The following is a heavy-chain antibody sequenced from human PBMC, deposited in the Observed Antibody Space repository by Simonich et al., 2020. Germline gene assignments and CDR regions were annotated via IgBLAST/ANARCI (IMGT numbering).Heavy chain of an antibody. CDR3: ARGALTGDYYYMDV. V-gene: IGHV1-2*02. J-gene: IGHJ6*03. D-gene: IGHD7-27*01. CDR1: GYTFTGYY. CDR2: INPNSGGT. Sequence: QVQLVQSGAEVKKPGASVKVSCKASGYTFTGYYMHWVRRAPGQGLEWMGGINPNSGGTNYAQKFQGRVTRTRDTSISTAYMELSRLRADDTAVYYCARGALTGDYYYMDVWGKGTTVTVSS.